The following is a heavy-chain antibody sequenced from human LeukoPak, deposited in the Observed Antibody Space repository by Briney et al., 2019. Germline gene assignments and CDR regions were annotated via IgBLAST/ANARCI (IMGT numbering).Heavy chain of an antibody. CDR1: GGSFSGYY. D-gene: IGHD3-22*01. CDR2: INHSGST. V-gene: IGHV4-34*01. J-gene: IGHJ4*02. CDR3: ARDGAYYYDSSGYYHFDY. Sequence: SETLSLTCAVYGGSFSGYYWSWIRQPPGKGLEWIGEINHSGSTNYNPSLKSRVTISVDTSKNQFSLKLSSVTAADTAVYYCARDGAYYYDSSGYYHFDYWGQGTLVTVSS.